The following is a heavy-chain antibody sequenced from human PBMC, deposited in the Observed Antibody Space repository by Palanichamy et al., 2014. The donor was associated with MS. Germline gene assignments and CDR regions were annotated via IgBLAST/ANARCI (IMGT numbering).Heavy chain of an antibody. CDR3: ARAKWNDVFGAFDI. CDR2: IYYSETT. D-gene: IGHD1-20*01. J-gene: IGHJ3*02. CDR1: GGSISSGGYH. Sequence: QVQLQESGPGLVKPSQTLSLTCAVSGGSISSGGYHWSWIRQHPGKGLEWIGYIYYSETTYYNPSLKSRVTISIDASKNQFSLKLSSVTAADTAVYYCARAKWNDVFGAFDIWGQGTMVTVSS. V-gene: IGHV4-31*11.